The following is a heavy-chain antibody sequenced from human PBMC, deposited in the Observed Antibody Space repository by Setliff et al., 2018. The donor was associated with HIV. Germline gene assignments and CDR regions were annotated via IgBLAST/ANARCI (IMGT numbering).Heavy chain of an antibody. CDR2: ICCSGST. CDR3: AGGLKAEYYYYYYMDV. Sequence: SETLSLTCTVSGDSISSGSYYWSWIHQHPGKGLEWIGYICCSGSTFYNPSLQSRITISVDTSKNHFSLKLTSVSAADTAVYYCAGGLKAEYYYYYYMDVWGKGTTVTV. V-gene: IGHV4-31*03. J-gene: IGHJ6*03. CDR1: GDSISSGSYY.